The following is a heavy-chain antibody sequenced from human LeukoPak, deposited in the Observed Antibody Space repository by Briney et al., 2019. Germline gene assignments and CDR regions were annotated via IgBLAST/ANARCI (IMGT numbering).Heavy chain of an antibody. CDR3: ASLQWFGEFWVPGNN. Sequence: SETLSLTCTVSGGSISNYYWSWIRQPPGKGLEWIGYIYYSGSTNYSPSLKSRVTISLDTSKNQFSLKLSSVTAADTAVYYCASLQWFGEFWVPGNNWGQGTLVTVSS. CDR2: IYYSGST. J-gene: IGHJ4*02. D-gene: IGHD3-10*01. V-gene: IGHV4-59*01. CDR1: GGSISNYY.